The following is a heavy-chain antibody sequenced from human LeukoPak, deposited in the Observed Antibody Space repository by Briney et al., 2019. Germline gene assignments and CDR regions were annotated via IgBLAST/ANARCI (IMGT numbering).Heavy chain of an antibody. V-gene: IGHV3-20*04. CDR2: INWNGGST. Sequence: GGSLRLSCAASGFTFDDYGMSWVRQAPGKGLEWVSGINWNGGSTGYADSVKGRFTISRDNAKNSQYLQINSLRAEDTALYYCARRGLPQNYYYYYYMDVWGKGTTVTVSS. CDR3: ARRGLPQNYYYYYYMDV. J-gene: IGHJ6*03. CDR1: GFTFDDYG. D-gene: IGHD3-16*01.